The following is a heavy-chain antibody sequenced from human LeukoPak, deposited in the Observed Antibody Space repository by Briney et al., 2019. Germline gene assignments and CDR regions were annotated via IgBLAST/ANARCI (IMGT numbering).Heavy chain of an antibody. D-gene: IGHD1-26*01. J-gene: IGHJ4*02. CDR2: INPNSGGT. Sequence: ASVKVSCKTSGYSFTDYYIHWVRQAPGQGLEWMGWINPNSGGTNYAQKFQGRVTMTRDTSIRTTYMDLSRLISDDTAVYYCARGNSGSYYGFDYWGQGTLVTVSS. CDR1: GYSFTDYY. CDR3: ARGNSGSYYGFDY. V-gene: IGHV1-2*02.